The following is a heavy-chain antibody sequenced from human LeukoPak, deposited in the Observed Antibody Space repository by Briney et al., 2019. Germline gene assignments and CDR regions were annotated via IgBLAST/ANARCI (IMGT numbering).Heavy chain of an antibody. V-gene: IGHV1-69*13. CDR3: ARDYGGSSGWFDP. Sequence: ASVKVSCKASGGTFSSYAISWVRQAPGQGLEWMGGIIPIFGTANYAQKFQGRVTITADESTSTAYMELRSLTSEDTAVYYCARDYGGSSGWFDPWGQGTLVTVSS. D-gene: IGHD4-23*01. J-gene: IGHJ5*02. CDR1: GGTFSSYA. CDR2: IIPIFGTA.